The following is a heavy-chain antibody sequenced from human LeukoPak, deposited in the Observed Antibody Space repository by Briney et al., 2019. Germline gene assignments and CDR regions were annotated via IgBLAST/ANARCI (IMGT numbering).Heavy chain of an antibody. CDR1: GGSISSSSYY. Sequence: SETLSLTCTVSGGSISSSSYYWGWIRQPPGKGLEWIGTIYYSGSTYYNLSLKSRVTISVDTSKNQFSLKLSSVTAADTAVYYCARRIAAAFYYYYGMDVWGQGTTVTVSS. D-gene: IGHD6-13*01. J-gene: IGHJ6*02. V-gene: IGHV4-39*07. CDR2: IYYSGST. CDR3: ARRIAAAFYYYYGMDV.